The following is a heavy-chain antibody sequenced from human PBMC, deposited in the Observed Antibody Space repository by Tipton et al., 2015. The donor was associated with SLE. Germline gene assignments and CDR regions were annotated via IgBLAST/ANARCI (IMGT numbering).Heavy chain of an antibody. Sequence: SLRLSCAASGFTFSSYWMSWVRQAPGKGLEWVSGISWNSGSIGYADSVKGRFTISRDNAKNSLYLQMNSLRAEDTALYYCAKGRGVVITYDAFDIWGQGTMVTVSS. D-gene: IGHD3-3*01. CDR3: AKGRGVVITYDAFDI. J-gene: IGHJ3*02. CDR2: ISWNSGSI. V-gene: IGHV3-9*01. CDR1: GFTFSSYW.